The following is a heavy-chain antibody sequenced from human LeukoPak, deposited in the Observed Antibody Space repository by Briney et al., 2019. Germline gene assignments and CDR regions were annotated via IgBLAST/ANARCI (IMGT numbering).Heavy chain of an antibody. J-gene: IGHJ4*02. CDR2: INPSGGRT. CDR3: RREGEYDVRKPGGDY. V-gene: IGHV1-46*01. D-gene: IGHD3-10*01. CDR1: GYTFTSYY. Sequence: GASVKASCKASGYTFTSYYIDWVRQAPGQGLEWMGIINPSGGRTTYAQKFQGRVTMTRDTSTSTVYMEMSGLRSEDTAVYYCRREGEYDVRKPGGDYWGQGTLVTVSS.